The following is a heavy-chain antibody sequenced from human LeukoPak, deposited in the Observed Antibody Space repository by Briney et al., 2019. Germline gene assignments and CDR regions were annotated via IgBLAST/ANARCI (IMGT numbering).Heavy chain of an antibody. V-gene: IGHV1-2*02. CDR1: GYTFTSYY. CDR3: ARVPGPYTTSRFDF. D-gene: IGHD2-2*02. J-gene: IGHJ4*02. Sequence: GASVKVSCKTSGYTFTSYYLHWVRQAPGQRHEWRGRIDPDSGGTHYEQKFQGRVTVTRDTSITTVHIELSGLTSDDTAVYYCARVPGPYTTSRFDFWGQGTLVTVSS. CDR2: IDPDSGGT.